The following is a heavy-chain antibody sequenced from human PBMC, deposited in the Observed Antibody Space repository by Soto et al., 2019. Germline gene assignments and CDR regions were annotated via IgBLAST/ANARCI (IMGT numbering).Heavy chain of an antibody. CDR3: ARYCSGTYSHFDY. Sequence: PGGSLRLSCAASGFSFSDYYMSWIRQAPGKGLEWVSYISSSDNTIYYADSVKGRFTISRDNAKNSLYLQMNSLRAEDTAMYYCARYCSGTYSHFDYWGQGNLVNVXS. CDR2: ISSSDNTI. V-gene: IGHV3-11*01. D-gene: IGHD6-19*01. J-gene: IGHJ4*02. CDR1: GFSFSDYY.